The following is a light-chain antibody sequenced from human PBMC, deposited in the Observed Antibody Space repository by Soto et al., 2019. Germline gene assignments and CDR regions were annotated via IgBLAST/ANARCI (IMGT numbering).Light chain of an antibody. CDR1: QSVSSY. CDR3: QQRSNWPT. J-gene: IGKJ5*01. Sequence: EIVLTQSPATLSLSPGERATLSCRASQSVSSYLAWYQQKPGQAPRLLIYYASNRATGIPARFSGSGSGTDFTLTISSLEPEDLAIYYCQQRSNWPTFGQGTRLEIK. V-gene: IGKV3-11*01. CDR2: YAS.